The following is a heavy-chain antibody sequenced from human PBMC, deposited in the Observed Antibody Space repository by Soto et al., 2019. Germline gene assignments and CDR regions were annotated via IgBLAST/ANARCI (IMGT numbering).Heavy chain of an antibody. V-gene: IGHV4-39*01. J-gene: IGHJ5*02. CDR3: ARRGLSSSVAKGFDP. D-gene: IGHD6-6*01. CDR1: GGSISSSSHY. Sequence: QLQLQESGPGLVKPSETLSLTCTVSGGSISSSSHYWGWIRQPPGKGLEWIGTIFYSGSTYYNPSLKRRVPISVDTSKNQFSLKGSSVTAADTAVYYCARRGLSSSVAKGFDPWGQGTLVTVSS. CDR2: IFYSGST.